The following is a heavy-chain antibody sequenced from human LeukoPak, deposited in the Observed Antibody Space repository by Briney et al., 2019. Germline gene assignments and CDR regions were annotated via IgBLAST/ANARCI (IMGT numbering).Heavy chain of an antibody. CDR3: AKDLSGYDSSGPFDY. CDR2: ISGSGGST. D-gene: IGHD3-22*01. V-gene: IGHV3-23*01. CDR1: GFTFSSYS. Sequence: GGSLRLSCAASGFTFSSYSMNWVRQAPGKGLEWVSAISGSGGSTYYADSVKGRFTISRDNSKNTLYLQMNSLRAEDTAVYYCAKDLSGYDSSGPFDYWGQGTLVTVSS. J-gene: IGHJ4*02.